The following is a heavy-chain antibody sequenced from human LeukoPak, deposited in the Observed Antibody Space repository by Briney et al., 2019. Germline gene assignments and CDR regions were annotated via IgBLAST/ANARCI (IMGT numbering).Heavy chain of an antibody. CDR3: ARTPAYYDSSGYYLYYFDY. V-gene: IGHV3-21*01. CDR2: ISSSSSYI. CDR1: GFTSSSYS. Sequence: GGSLRLSCAASGFTSSSYSMNWVRQAPGKGLEWVPSISSSSSYIYYADSVKGRFTISRDNAKNSLYLQMNSLRAEDTAVYYCARTPAYYDSSGYYLYYFDYWGQGTLVTVSS. D-gene: IGHD3-22*01. J-gene: IGHJ4*02.